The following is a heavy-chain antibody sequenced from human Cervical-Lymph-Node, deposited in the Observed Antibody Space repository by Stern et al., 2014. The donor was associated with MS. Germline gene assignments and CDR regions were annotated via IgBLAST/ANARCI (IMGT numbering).Heavy chain of an antibody. CDR2: IYHSGRT. Sequence: VQLVESGSGLVKPSQTLSLTCAVSGGSISSGGYSWSWIRQPPGKGLEWIGYIYHSGRTYYNPSLKSRVTLSVDRSKNQFSLKLSSVTAADTAVYYCARSSTVTPNAFDIWGQGTMVTVSS. V-gene: IGHV4-30-2*01. CDR3: ARSSTVTPNAFDI. CDR1: GGSISSGGYS. D-gene: IGHD4-17*01. J-gene: IGHJ3*02.